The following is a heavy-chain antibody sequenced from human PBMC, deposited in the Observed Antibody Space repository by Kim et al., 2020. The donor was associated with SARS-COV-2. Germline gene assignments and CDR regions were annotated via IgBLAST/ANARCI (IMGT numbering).Heavy chain of an antibody. J-gene: IGHJ6*02. Sequence: LKSRVTRYADTSKNQFSLKLSSVTAADTAVYYCARVVNSGSYYYYYGMDVWGQGTTVTVSS. CDR3: ARVVNSGSYYYYYGMDV. V-gene: IGHV4-34*01. D-gene: IGHD1-26*01.